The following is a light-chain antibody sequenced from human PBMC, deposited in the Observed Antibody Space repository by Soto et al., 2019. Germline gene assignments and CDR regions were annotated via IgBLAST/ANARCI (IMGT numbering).Light chain of an antibody. CDR2: GAS. CDR3: QQYGRSLWT. Sequence: PGERATLSFRASQSVSNSHVAWYQQRRGLPPRLLIYGASSRATGIPDRFSGSGSGTEFTLTISRLQPEDFAAYYCQQYGRSLWTSGQGTKV. J-gene: IGKJ1*01. V-gene: IGKV3-20*01. CDR1: QSVSNSH.